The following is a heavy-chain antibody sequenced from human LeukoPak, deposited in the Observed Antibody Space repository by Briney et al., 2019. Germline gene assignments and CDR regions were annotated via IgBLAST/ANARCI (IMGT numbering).Heavy chain of an antibody. CDR1: GGSISSYY. D-gene: IGHD4-17*01. V-gene: IGHV4-59*12. J-gene: IGHJ4*02. Sequence: PSETLSLTCTVSGGSISSYYWSWIRQPPGKGLEWIGYIYYSGSTNYNPSLKSRVTISVDRSKNQFSLKLSSVTAADTAVYYCARSSAYGDYLFDYWGQGTLVTVSS. CDR3: ARSSAYGDYLFDY. CDR2: IYYSGST.